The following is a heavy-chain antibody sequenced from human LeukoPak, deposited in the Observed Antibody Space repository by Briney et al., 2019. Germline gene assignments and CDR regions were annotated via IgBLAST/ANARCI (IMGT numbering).Heavy chain of an antibody. CDR3: AKDSSTGWYYFDY. Sequence: GRSLRLSCAVSGFTFRNFGMHWVRQAPGKGLEWVAVISYDESNKHYADPVKGRFTISRDTSRNTLYLQMDSLRAEDTALYYCAKDSSTGWYYFDYWGQGTVVTVSS. V-gene: IGHV3-30*18. J-gene: IGHJ4*02. CDR1: GFTFRNFG. D-gene: IGHD2-2*01. CDR2: ISYDESNK.